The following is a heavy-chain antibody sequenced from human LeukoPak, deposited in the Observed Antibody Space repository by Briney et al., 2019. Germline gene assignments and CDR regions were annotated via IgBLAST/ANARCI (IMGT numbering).Heavy chain of an antibody. Sequence: SETLSLTCTVSGGSISISGYYWSWIRQPPGKGLEWIGSIYYSGSTYYNPSLKSRVTISVDTSRNQFSLKLSSVTAADTAVYYCASRGSGRSEDYWGQGTLVTVSS. D-gene: IGHD3-10*01. CDR1: GGSISISGYY. CDR2: IYYSGST. V-gene: IGHV4-39*01. J-gene: IGHJ4*02. CDR3: ASRGSGRSEDY.